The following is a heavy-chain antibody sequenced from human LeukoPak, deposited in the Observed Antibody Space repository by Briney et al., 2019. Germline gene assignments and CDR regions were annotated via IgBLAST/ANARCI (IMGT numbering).Heavy chain of an antibody. CDR2: INHSGST. D-gene: IGHD2-2*01. CDR3: AREYCGRTTCNGMDV. CDR1: GGSFSGYY. J-gene: IGHJ6*02. Sequence: SETLSLTCAVYGGSFSGYYWNWIRQPPGEGLEWIGEINHSGSTNYNPSLKSRVTISVDTSKSQFSLDLTSVTAADTAVYYCAREYCGRTTCNGMDVWGQGTTVTVSS. V-gene: IGHV4-34*01.